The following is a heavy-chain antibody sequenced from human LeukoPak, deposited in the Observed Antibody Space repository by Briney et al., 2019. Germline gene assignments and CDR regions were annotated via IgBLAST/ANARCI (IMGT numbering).Heavy chain of an antibody. CDR3: TTVHYDILTGYYETYFDY. CDR1: GFTFSNAW. J-gene: IGHJ4*02. D-gene: IGHD3-9*01. V-gene: IGHV3-15*01. CDR2: IKSKTDGGTT. Sequence: PGGSLRLSCAASGFTFSNAWMSWVRQAPGKGLEWVGRIKSKTDGGTTDYAASVKGRFSISRDDSKNMLYLQMNSLKTEDTAVYYCTTVHYDILTGYYETYFDYWGQGTLVTVSS.